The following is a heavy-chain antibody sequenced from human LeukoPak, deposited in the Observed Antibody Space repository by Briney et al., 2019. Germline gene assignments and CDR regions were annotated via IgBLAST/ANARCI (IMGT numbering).Heavy chain of an antibody. Sequence: SETLSLTCAVYGGSFSGYYWSWIRQPPGKGLEWIGEINHSGSTNYNPSLKSRVTISVDTSMNQFSLKLSSVTAADTAVYYCARGGNLTLDYYFDYWGQGTLVTVSS. D-gene: IGHD1-14*01. CDR1: GGSFSGYY. CDR2: INHSGST. J-gene: IGHJ4*02. V-gene: IGHV4-34*01. CDR3: ARGGNLTLDYYFDY.